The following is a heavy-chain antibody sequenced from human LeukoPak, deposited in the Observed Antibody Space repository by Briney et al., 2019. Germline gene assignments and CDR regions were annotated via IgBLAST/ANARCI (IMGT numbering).Heavy chain of an antibody. V-gene: IGHV4-59*01. CDR2: IYSSGST. D-gene: IGHD2-2*01. Sequence: PSETLSLTCTVSPASINSYYWSWIRQPPGKGPDWIGYIYSSGSTKYNPSLKSRVTISVDTSKNQFSLKLSSVTAADTAFYYCARARVGYCNSSSCYAIPFDYWGQGTLVTVSS. CDR1: PASINSYY. J-gene: IGHJ4*02. CDR3: ARARVGYCNSSSCYAIPFDY.